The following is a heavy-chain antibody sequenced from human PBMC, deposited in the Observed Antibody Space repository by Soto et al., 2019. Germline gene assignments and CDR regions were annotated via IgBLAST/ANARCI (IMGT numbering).Heavy chain of an antibody. V-gene: IGHV4-30-4*01. J-gene: IGHJ2*01. Sequence: QVQLQESGPGLVKPSETLSLTCTVSGGSISGGVHSWSWIRQPPGKGLEWIGHIFDSGSTYYNPSLKSRRTISVDTSKNQFSLRLSSVTAADPAVYYCAREIMPLTNDWYFDLWGRGTLVTVSS. CDR2: IFDSGST. CDR3: AREIMPLTNDWYFDL. CDR1: GGSISGGVHS. D-gene: IGHD2-8*01.